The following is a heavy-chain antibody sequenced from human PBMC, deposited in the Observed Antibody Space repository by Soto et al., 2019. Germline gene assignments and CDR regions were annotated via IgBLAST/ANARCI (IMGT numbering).Heavy chain of an antibody. CDR1: GYTYTSYG. CDR3: ARFLGYYYDSCEAPWFDP. J-gene: IGHJ5*02. D-gene: IGHD3-22*01. Sequence: ESYKASGYTYTSYGNSWVKQDTRQGIKRMGWISTYNDNTNYAQELQGRVTMTTDTSTSTAYMELRSLRSDDTAVYYFARFLGYYYDSCEAPWFDPSGQVSLVPVS. V-gene: IGHV1-18*01. CDR2: ISTYNDNT.